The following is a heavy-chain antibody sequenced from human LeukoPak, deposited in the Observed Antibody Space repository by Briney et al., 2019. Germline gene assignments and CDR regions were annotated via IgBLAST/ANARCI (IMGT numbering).Heavy chain of an antibody. CDR2: IIPILGIA. D-gene: IGHD1-26*01. CDR3: ATSIGWELAGYYGMDV. J-gene: IGHJ6*02. V-gene: IGHV1-69*04. CDR1: GGTFSSYA. Sequence: SVKVSCKASGGTFSSYAISWVRQAPGQGLEWMGRIIPILGIANYAQKFQGRVTITADKSTSTAYMELSSLRSEDTAVYYCATSIGWELAGYYGMDVWGQGTTVTVYS.